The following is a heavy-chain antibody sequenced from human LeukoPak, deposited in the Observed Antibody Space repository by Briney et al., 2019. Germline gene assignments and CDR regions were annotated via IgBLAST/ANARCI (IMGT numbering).Heavy chain of an antibody. D-gene: IGHD3-22*01. J-gene: IGHJ4*02. CDR1: GGSISSGSYY. CDR2: IYTSGST. CDR3: ARTSYYYDSSGYYYYFDY. Sequence: SQTLSLTCTVSGGSISSGSYYWSWIRRPAGKGLEWIGRIYTSGSTNYNPSLKSRVTISVDTSKNQFSLKLSSVTAADTAVYYCARTSYYYDSSGYYYYFDYWGQGTLVTVSP. V-gene: IGHV4-61*02.